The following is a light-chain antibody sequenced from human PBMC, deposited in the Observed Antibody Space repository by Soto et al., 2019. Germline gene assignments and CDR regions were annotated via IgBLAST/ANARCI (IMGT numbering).Light chain of an antibody. V-gene: IGKV1-5*03. CDR3: QQYNIYWT. Sequence: DIQMTQSPSTLSASVGDRVTITCRASQSISSWLAWYQQKPGKAPKLLIYKASSLESGVPSRFSGSGSGTVFALTISSLQPDDFVSYYCQQYNIYWTFGQGTKVEIK. CDR1: QSISSW. J-gene: IGKJ1*01. CDR2: KAS.